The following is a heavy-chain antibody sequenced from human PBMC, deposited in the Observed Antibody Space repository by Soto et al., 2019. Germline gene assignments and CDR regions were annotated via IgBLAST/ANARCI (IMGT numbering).Heavy chain of an antibody. D-gene: IGHD4-17*01. V-gene: IGHV4-31*03. Sequence: SETLSLTCTVSGGSISSGGYYWSWIRQHPGKVLEWIGYIYYTGSTYYNPSLKSRVTISVDTSKNQFSLKLTSVTAADTAVYYCARDEEVNYADYGGSDHYYGMDVWGQGTTVTVSS. J-gene: IGHJ6*02. CDR3: ARDEEVNYADYGGSDHYYGMDV. CDR1: GGSISSGGYY. CDR2: IYYTGST.